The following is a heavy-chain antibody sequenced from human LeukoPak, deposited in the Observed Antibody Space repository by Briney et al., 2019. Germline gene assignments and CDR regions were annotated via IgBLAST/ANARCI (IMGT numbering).Heavy chain of an antibody. CDR1: GGSFSGYY. Sequence: PSETLSLTCAVYGGSFSGYYWSWIRQPPGKGLEWIGEINHSGSTNYNPSLKSRVTISVDTSKNQFSLKLSSVTAADAAVYYCAVEDYWGQGTLVTVSS. V-gene: IGHV4-34*01. CDR3: AVEDY. J-gene: IGHJ4*02. CDR2: INHSGST.